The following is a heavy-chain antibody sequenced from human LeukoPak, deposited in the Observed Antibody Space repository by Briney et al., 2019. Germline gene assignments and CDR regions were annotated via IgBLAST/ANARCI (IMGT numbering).Heavy chain of an antibody. D-gene: IGHD3-16*01. CDR2: INHSGST. CDR1: GGSFSGYY. Sequence: PSETLSLTCAVYGGSFSGYYWSWIRQPPGKGLEWIGEINHSGSTNYNPSLKSRVTISVDTSKNQFSLKLSSVTAADTAVYYCARDPSGEWDRFDPWGQGTLVTVSS. CDR3: ARDPSGEWDRFDP. J-gene: IGHJ5*02. V-gene: IGHV4-34*01.